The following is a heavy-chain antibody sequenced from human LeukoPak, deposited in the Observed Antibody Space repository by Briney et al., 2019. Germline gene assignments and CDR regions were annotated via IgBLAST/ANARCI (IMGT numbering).Heavy chain of an antibody. D-gene: IGHD3-3*01. J-gene: IGHJ4*02. V-gene: IGHV1-69*13. Sequence: SVKVSCKASGGTFSSYAISWVRQAPGQGLEWMGGIIPIFGTANYAQKFQGRVTITADESTSTACMELSSLRSEDTAVYYCARDRYDFWSGYYTVFYWGQGTLVTVSS. CDR1: GGTFSSYA. CDR3: ARDRYDFWSGYYTVFY. CDR2: IIPIFGTA.